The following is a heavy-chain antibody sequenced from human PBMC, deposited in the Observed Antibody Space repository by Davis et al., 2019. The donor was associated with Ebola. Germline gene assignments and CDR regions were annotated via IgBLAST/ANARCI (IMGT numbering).Heavy chain of an antibody. J-gene: IGHJ4*02. D-gene: IGHD6-19*01. CDR2: ISHDERET. CDR3: GRAVPGREDFDY. V-gene: IGHV3-30*04. Sequence: GESLKISCGGSGFTFRSYALHWVRQSPGKDLEWVAVISHDERETFYADSVKGRFTISRDNSNNTLFLQMNNLRGEDTALYYCGRAVPGREDFDYWGQGTLVTVSS. CDR1: GFTFRSYA.